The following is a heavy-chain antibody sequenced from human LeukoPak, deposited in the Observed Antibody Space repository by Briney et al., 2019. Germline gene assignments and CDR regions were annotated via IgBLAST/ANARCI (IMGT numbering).Heavy chain of an antibody. D-gene: IGHD3-16*01. CDR3: ARRNWGWFDP. J-gene: IGHJ5*02. Sequence: SQTLSLTCTVSGGSISSGSYYWSWIRQPAGKGLEWIGRIYTSGSTNYNPALKSRVTISVDTSKNQFSLKLSSVTAADTAVYYCARRNWGWFDPWGQGTLVTVSS. V-gene: IGHV4-61*02. CDR1: GGSISSGSYY. CDR2: IYTSGST.